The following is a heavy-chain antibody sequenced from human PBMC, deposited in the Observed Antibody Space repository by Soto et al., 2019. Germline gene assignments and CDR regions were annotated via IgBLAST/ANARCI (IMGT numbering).Heavy chain of an antibody. Sequence: EVQLLESGGGLVQPGESLRLSCAASGFTFSGYAMNWVRQAPGKGLEWVSGISGSGEDTYYPDSMKGRFTISRDNSKITLYLRVNSLRVEDPAVYYCATLRQYDRGWLFYLDSWGQGTLVTVSS. CDR3: ATLRQYDRGWLFYLDS. CDR1: GFTFSGYA. V-gene: IGHV3-23*01. J-gene: IGHJ4*02. D-gene: IGHD3-16*01. CDR2: ISGSGEDT.